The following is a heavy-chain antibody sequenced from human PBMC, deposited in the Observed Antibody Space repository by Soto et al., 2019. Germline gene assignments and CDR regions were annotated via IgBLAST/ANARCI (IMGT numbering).Heavy chain of an antibody. J-gene: IGHJ4*02. Sequence: QVQLVESGGGVVQPGRSLRLSCAASGFRFSNYGMHWVRQAPGKGLEWLAVIVADGTGLHYADSVRGRFTISRDNSKNTLYIQLNSLGADDTAIYFCARDDDLPDNGLDHWGQATLVTVSS. CDR1: GFRFSNYG. D-gene: IGHD1-1*01. CDR2: IVADGTGL. V-gene: IGHV3-33*01. CDR3: ARDDDLPDNGLDH.